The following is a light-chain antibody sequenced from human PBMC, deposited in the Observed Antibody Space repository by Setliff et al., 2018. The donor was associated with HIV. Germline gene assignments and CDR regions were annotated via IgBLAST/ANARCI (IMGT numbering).Light chain of an antibody. CDR1: SNDVGRYDL. J-gene: IGLJ1*01. Sequence: QSALTQPASVSGSPGQSITIPCTGTSNDVGRYDLVSWYQQHPARAPKLIIYQATRRPSGVSNRFSGSKSGNVASLTISGPQAEDEADYYCCSNTGSNTFVFGTGTKVTVL. CDR3: CSNTGSNTFV. V-gene: IGLV2-23*01. CDR2: QAT.